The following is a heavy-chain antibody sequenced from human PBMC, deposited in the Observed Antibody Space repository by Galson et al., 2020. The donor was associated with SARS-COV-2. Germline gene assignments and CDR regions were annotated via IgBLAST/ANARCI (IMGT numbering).Heavy chain of an antibody. Sequence: TGGSPRLSCAASGFTISSYGMHWVRQAPGKGLEWVAVIWYDGSNKFYADSVKGRVTTSRDNSKNTLYLQMNSLRAEDTAVYYCARDEVAVAGTGDNWFDPWGQGTLVTVSS. CDR1: GFTISSYG. CDR3: ARDEVAVAGTGDNWFDP. V-gene: IGHV3-33*01. CDR2: IWYDGSNK. D-gene: IGHD6-19*01. J-gene: IGHJ5*02.